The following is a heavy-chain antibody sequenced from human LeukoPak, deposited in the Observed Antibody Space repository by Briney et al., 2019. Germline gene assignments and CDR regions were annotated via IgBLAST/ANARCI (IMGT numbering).Heavy chain of an antibody. Sequence: ASVKVSCKVSGYTLTELSMHWVRQAPGKGLEWMGGLDPEDGETIYAQKFQGRVTMTEDTSTDTAYMELSSLRSEDTAVYYCATLYYDSSGYYSYFDYWGQGTLVTVSS. CDR3: ATLYYDSSGYYSYFDY. V-gene: IGHV1-24*01. CDR2: LDPEDGET. CDR1: GYTLTELS. D-gene: IGHD3-22*01. J-gene: IGHJ4*02.